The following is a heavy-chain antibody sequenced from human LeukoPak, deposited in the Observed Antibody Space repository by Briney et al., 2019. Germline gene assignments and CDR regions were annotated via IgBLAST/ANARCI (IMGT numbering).Heavy chain of an antibody. Sequence: GRSLRLSCAASGFTFSSDAMSWVRQAPGQGLEWVSAISGSGGSTYYADSVKGRFTISRDNSKNTLYLQMNSLRAEDTAVYYCAKDKGGWYFDLWGRGTLVTVSS. J-gene: IGHJ2*01. CDR2: ISGSGGST. CDR3: AKDKGGWYFDL. CDR1: GFTFSSDA. V-gene: IGHV3-23*01. D-gene: IGHD3-16*01.